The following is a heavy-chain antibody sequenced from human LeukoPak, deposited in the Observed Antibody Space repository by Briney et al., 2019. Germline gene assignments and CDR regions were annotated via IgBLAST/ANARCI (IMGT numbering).Heavy chain of an antibody. CDR3: VRDHNWSFDS. D-gene: IGHD5-24*01. V-gene: IGHV3-21*05. CDR2: IRDTGTEM. CDR1: GFIFRNDP. Sequence: GGSLRLSCTASGFIFRNDPMNWVRQAPGQGLEWLSNIRDTGTEMYYAESVKGRFTISRDNAKNSLFLQMNSLRVEDTAVYYCVRDHNWSFDSWGQGTLVTVSS. J-gene: IGHJ4*02.